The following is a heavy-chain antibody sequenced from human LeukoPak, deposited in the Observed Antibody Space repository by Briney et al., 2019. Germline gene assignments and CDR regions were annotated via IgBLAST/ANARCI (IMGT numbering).Heavy chain of an antibody. Sequence: SETLSLTCTVSGGSISSGGYYWSWIRQHPGKGLEWIGYIYYSGSTYYNPSLKSRVTISVDTSKNQFSLKLSSVTAADTAVYYCARLNYDILTGPDYWGQGTLVTASA. D-gene: IGHD3-9*01. CDR2: IYYSGST. CDR1: GGSISSGGYY. J-gene: IGHJ4*02. V-gene: IGHV4-31*03. CDR3: ARLNYDILTGPDY.